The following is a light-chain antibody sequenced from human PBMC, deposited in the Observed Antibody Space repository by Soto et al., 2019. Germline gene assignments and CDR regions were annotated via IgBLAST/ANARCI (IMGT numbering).Light chain of an antibody. Sequence: IQLTQSPSSLSASVGDRVTITCRASQGISSYLAWYQQKPGKAPKLLIYAASTLQSGVPSRFSGSGSGTEFTLTVSSLQPDDFATYYCQQYYSFPLTFGGGTKVDIK. CDR2: AAS. CDR3: QQYYSFPLT. V-gene: IGKV1-9*01. J-gene: IGKJ4*01. CDR1: QGISSY.